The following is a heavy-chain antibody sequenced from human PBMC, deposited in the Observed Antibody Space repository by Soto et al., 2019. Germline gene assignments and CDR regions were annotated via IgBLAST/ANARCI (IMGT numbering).Heavy chain of an antibody. V-gene: IGHV4-39*01. D-gene: IGHD2-2*01. J-gene: IGHJ5*02. CDR3: ARLHCNSPYCVPLDP. CDR1: GGSISSSGYY. Sequence: QLHLQESGPGLVKPSETLSLTCTVSGGSISSSGYYWGWIRQPPGKGLEWIGSIYYSGSTSYNPSLKSRVTMAVDTSKNQLSLKLSSVTAADTAVYYCARLHCNSPYCVPLDPWGRGTLVTFSS. CDR2: IYYSGST.